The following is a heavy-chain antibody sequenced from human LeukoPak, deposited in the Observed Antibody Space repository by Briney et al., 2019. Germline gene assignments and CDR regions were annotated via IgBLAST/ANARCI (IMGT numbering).Heavy chain of an antibody. CDR2: ISSTGNFV. J-gene: IGHJ6*02. CDR3: ARVGCRGGSCSSRGDYYYGVDV. Sequence: GESLRLSCAASGFTFSSYSMNWVRQAPGKGLEWVSSISSTGNFVHYADSVKGRFTISRDNAKNSLYLQMDSLRGEDTAVYFCARVGCRGGSCSSRGDYYYGVDVWGQGTTVTVSS. V-gene: IGHV3-21*06. CDR1: GFTFSSYS. D-gene: IGHD2-15*01.